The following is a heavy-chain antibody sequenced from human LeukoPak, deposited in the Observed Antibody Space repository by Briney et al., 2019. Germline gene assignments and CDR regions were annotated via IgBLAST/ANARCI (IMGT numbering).Heavy chain of an antibody. J-gene: IGHJ4*02. CDR1: GFTFSDYY. D-gene: IGHD6-13*01. Sequence: GGSLRLSCAASGFTFSDYYMSWIRQAPGKGLEWVSYISSSGSTIYYADSVKGRFTISRDNAKNSLYLQMNSLRAEDTAVYYCASHLTIAAAYFDYWGQGTLVTVSP. V-gene: IGHV3-11*01. CDR2: ISSSGSTI. CDR3: ASHLTIAAAYFDY.